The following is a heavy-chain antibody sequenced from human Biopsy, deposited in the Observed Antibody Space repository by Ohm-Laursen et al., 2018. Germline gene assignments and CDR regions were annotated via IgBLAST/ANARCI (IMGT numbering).Heavy chain of an antibody. Sequence: SETLSLTCPVSGGSISNNNYYWGWIRQPPGKGLEWIGSIFYRGSTHYKPSLKSRVTISVDTSKNQFSLKLNSVTAADTAVYYCARDYDTSGYYYVSWGQGTLVTVSS. CDR3: ARDYDTSGYYYVS. V-gene: IGHV4-39*01. CDR1: GGSISNNNYY. CDR2: IFYRGST. J-gene: IGHJ5*02. D-gene: IGHD3-22*01.